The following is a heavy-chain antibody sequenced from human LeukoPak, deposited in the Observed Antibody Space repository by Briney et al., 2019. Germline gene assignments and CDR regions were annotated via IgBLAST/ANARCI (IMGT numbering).Heavy chain of an antibody. D-gene: IGHD6-19*01. V-gene: IGHV3-30*02. CDR1: GFIFTHHG. Sequence: GGSLRLSCAASGFIFTHHGMNWVRQAPGKGLEWVAFIRYDGSNKYYADSVKGRFTISRDNSKNTLYLQMNSLRAEDTAVYYCAKSSSGWYTAFDIWGQGTMVTVSS. J-gene: IGHJ3*02. CDR2: IRYDGSNK. CDR3: AKSSSGWYTAFDI.